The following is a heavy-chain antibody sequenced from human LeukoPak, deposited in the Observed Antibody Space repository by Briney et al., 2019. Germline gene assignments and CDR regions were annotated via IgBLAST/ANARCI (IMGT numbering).Heavy chain of an antibody. CDR2: ISAYNGNT. D-gene: IGHD5-12*01. V-gene: IGHV1-18*04. CDR3: AREVATLNWFDP. CDR1: GYTFTSYG. Sequence: ASVKVSCKASGYTFTSYGISWVRQAPGQGLEWMGWISAYNGNTNYAQKLQGRVTMTTDTSTSTAYMELRSLRSDDTAVYHCAREVATLNWFDPWGQGTLVTVSS. J-gene: IGHJ5*02.